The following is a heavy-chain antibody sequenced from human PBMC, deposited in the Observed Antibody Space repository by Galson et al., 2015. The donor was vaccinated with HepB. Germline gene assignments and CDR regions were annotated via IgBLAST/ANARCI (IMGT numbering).Heavy chain of an antibody. Sequence: ETLSLTCTVSGGSVSSGSYYWSWIRQPPGKGLQWLGYVHSSGSPNYNPSLKSRVTISVDTSKNQFSLEVTSVTAADTAVYYCARARNFDWLLDYWGQGTLVTVSS. V-gene: IGHV4-61*01. CDR2: VHSSGSP. D-gene: IGHD3-9*01. CDR1: GGSVSSGSYY. CDR3: ARARNFDWLLDY. J-gene: IGHJ4*02.